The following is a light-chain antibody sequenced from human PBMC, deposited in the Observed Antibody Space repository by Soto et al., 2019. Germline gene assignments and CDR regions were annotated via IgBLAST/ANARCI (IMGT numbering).Light chain of an antibody. CDR3: SSYAGSDNFV. Sequence: QSALTQPPSASGSPGQSVTISCTGTSSDVGGYNDYVSWYQQHPGKAPKLMIYEVSKRPSGVPDRFSGSKSGNTASLTVSGLQADDEAYYYCSSYAGSDNFVFGTGTKLTVL. J-gene: IGLJ1*01. V-gene: IGLV2-8*01. CDR2: EVS. CDR1: SSDVGGYNDY.